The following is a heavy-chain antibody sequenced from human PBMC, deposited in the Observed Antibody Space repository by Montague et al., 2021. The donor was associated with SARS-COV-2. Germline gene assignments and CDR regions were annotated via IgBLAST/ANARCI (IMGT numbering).Heavy chain of an antibody. CDR3: TSNASPYYGVDV. CDR1: GFTFGDYA. D-gene: IGHD2-2*01. CDR2: IRARAYGGTT. J-gene: IGHJ6*02. V-gene: IGHV3-49*04. Sequence: SLRLSCAGSGFTFGDYAMSWVRQAPGKGLQWVGIIRARAYGGTTDYAVSVKGRFTISRDDSRSIAYLQLNSLKTEDTAVYYCTSNASPYYGVDVWGQGTTVTVSS.